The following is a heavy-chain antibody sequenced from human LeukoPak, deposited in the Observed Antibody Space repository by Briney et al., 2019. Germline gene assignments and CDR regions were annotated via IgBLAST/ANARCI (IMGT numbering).Heavy chain of an antibody. Sequence: GGSLRLSCAASGFTFSSYGMSWVRQAPGKGLEWVANIKQDGSEKDYVDSVKGRFTISRDNAKNSLYLQMNSLRAEDTAVYYCARDPRWTYYYGMDVWGQGTTVTVSS. J-gene: IGHJ6*02. CDR3: ARDPRWTYYYGMDV. CDR2: IKQDGSEK. V-gene: IGHV3-7*01. D-gene: IGHD4-17*01. CDR1: GFTFSSYG.